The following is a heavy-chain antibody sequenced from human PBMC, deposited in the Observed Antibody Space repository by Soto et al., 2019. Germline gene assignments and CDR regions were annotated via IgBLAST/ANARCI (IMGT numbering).Heavy chain of an antibody. V-gene: IGHV3-23*01. Sequence: GGSLRLSCAASGFTFSSYAMSWVRQAPGKGLEWVSAISGSGGSTYYADSVKGRFTISRDNSKNTLYLQMNSLRAEDTAVYYCAKEARGYCSGGSCHNFDYWGQGTLVTVSS. D-gene: IGHD2-15*01. CDR3: AKEARGYCSGGSCHNFDY. CDR1: GFTFSSYA. CDR2: ISGSGGST. J-gene: IGHJ4*02.